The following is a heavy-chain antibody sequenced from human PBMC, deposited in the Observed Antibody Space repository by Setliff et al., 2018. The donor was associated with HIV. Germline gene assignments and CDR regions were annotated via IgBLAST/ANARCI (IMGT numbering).Heavy chain of an antibody. V-gene: IGHV1-18*01. CDR2: ISAYNGNT. CDR1: GYTFTNYG. Sequence: ASVKVSCKASGYTFTNYGISWVRQAPGQGLEWMGWISAYNGNTNYAQKLQGRVTMTTDTSTTTVYMELSSLRSEDTAVYYCARDADYDFWSGYPHYFDYWGQGTLVTVSS. D-gene: IGHD3-3*01. J-gene: IGHJ4*02. CDR3: ARDADYDFWSGYPHYFDY.